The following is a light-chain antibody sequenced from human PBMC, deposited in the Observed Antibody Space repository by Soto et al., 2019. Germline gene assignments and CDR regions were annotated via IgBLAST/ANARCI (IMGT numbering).Light chain of an antibody. J-gene: IGLJ2*01. CDR3: TAWDDTLRGPL. CDR2: RNN. Sequence: QSVLTQPPSASGTPGQRVTISCSGSSSNIGSNYVYWYQQLPGTAPKLLIYRNNQRPSGVPDRFSGSKSGPSASLAISGVRPEDEADYYCTAWDDTLRGPLFGGGTKVTVL. CDR1: SSNIGSNY. V-gene: IGLV1-47*01.